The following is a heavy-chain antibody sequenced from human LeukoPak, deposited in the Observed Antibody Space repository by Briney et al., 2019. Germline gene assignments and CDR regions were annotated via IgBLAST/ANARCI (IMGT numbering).Heavy chain of an antibody. Sequence: GGSLRLSCAASGFTFSSYSMNWIRQAPGKGLEWVSYISSSSSTIYYADSVKGRFTISRENAKNSLYLQMNSLRAEDTAVYYCAFLITYYNDIGALDIWGKGQWSPSLQ. CDR2: ISSSSSTI. J-gene: IGHJ3*02. CDR1: GFTFSSYS. D-gene: IGHD3-22*01. CDR3: AFLITYYNDIGALDI. V-gene: IGHV3-48*04.